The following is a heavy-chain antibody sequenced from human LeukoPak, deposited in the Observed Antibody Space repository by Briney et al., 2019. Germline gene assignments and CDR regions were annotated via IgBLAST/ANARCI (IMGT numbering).Heavy chain of an antibody. CDR1: GYTLTELS. D-gene: IGHD2-8*01. Sequence: GASVKVSCKVSGYTLTELSMHWVRQAPGKGLEWMGGFDPEDGETIYAQRFQGRVTMTEDTSTDTAYMELSSLRSEDTAVYYCATAYCTNGVCYTNWFDPWGQGTLVTVSS. V-gene: IGHV1-24*01. CDR3: ATAYCTNGVCYTNWFDP. J-gene: IGHJ5*02. CDR2: FDPEDGET.